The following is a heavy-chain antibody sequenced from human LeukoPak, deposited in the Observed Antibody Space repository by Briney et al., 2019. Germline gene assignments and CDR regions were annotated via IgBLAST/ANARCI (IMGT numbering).Heavy chain of an antibody. CDR1: GGSISSGGYS. CDR3: GRATTGTIPYYYYYGMDV. J-gene: IGHJ6*02. CDR2: IYHSGST. Sequence: SETLSLTCAVSGGSISSGGYSWSWIRQPPGKGLEWIGYIYHSGSTNYNPSLKSRVTISVDKSENQFSLKLSSVTAADTAVYYCGRATTGTIPYYYYYGMDVWGQGTTVTVSS. V-gene: IGHV4-30-2*01. D-gene: IGHD1-1*01.